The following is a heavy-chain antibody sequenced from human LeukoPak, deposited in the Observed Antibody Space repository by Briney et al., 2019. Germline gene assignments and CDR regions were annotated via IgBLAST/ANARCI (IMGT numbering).Heavy chain of an antibody. CDR2: INPNSGGT. J-gene: IGHJ3*02. Sequence: ASVKVSCKASGYTFTGYYMHWVRQAPGQGLEWMGWINPNSGGTNYAQKFRGRVTMTRDTSISTAYMELSRLRSDDTAVYYCARVRGYCSGGSCYQDAFDIWGQGTMVTVSS. CDR3: ARVRGYCSGGSCYQDAFDI. D-gene: IGHD2-15*01. CDR1: GYTFTGYY. V-gene: IGHV1-2*02.